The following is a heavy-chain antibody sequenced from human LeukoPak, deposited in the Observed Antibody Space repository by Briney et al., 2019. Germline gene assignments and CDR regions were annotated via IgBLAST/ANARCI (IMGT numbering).Heavy chain of an antibody. CDR1: GFTFSNYG. CDR2: ISSGSSTI. V-gene: IGHV3-48*01. Sequence: GGSLRLSCAASGFTFSNYGMNWVRQAPGKGLECVSYISSGSSTIYYADSVKGRFTISRDNAENLLYLQMNSLRAEDTAVYHCARDYYDSSGDYWGQGTLVTVPS. D-gene: IGHD3-22*01. CDR3: ARDYYDSSGDY. J-gene: IGHJ4*02.